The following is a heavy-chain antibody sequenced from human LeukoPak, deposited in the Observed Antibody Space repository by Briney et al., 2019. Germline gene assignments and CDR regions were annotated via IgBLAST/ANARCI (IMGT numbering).Heavy chain of an antibody. CDR2: ISGSGVGT. J-gene: IGHJ4*02. D-gene: IGHD6-13*01. V-gene: IGHV3-23*01. Sequence: GGSLRLSCAASGFTFTSYAMSWVRQAPGKGLEWVSAISGSGVGTYYADSVKGRFTISRDKSKNTLYLQMTSLRAEDRAVYYCAKDLRYSSSWYVFDYWGQGTLVTVSS. CDR1: GFTFTSYA. CDR3: AKDLRYSSSWYVFDY.